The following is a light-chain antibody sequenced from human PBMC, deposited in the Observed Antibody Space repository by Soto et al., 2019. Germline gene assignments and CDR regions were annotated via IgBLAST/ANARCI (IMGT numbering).Light chain of an antibody. V-gene: IGKV3-15*01. J-gene: IGKJ1*01. CDR2: GAS. CDR3: QQYGSSGT. CDR1: QSVSSN. Sequence: DKVLTQSRATLSVSPGERATLSCRASQSVSSNLAWYQQKPGQAPRLLIYGASTRATGIPARFSGSGSGTDFTLTISRLEPEDFAVYYCQQYGSSGTFGQGTKVDIK.